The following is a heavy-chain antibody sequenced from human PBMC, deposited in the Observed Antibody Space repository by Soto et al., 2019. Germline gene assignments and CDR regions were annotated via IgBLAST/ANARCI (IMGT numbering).Heavy chain of an antibody. Sequence: PGGSLRLSCAASGFTFSSYGMHWVRQAPGKGLEWVAVIWYDGSNKDYADSVKGRFTISRDNSKNTLYLQINTLRAEDTAVYYCAREKDSTMGPSFDSWGQGTLVTVSS. D-gene: IGHD5-18*01. CDR2: IWYDGSNK. CDR3: AREKDSTMGPSFDS. V-gene: IGHV3-33*08. J-gene: IGHJ4*02. CDR1: GFTFSSYG.